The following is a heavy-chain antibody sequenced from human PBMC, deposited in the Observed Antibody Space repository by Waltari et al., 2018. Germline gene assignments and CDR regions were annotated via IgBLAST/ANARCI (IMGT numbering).Heavy chain of an antibody. Sequence: EVQLVESGGGLVQPGGSLRLSCAASGFTFSSYEMNWVRQAPGKGLEWVSYISSSGSTIYYADSVKGRFTISRDNAKNSLYLQMNSLRAEDTAVYYCARDLARTKLRPMDVWGQGTTVTVSS. D-gene: IGHD3-3*01. V-gene: IGHV3-48*03. J-gene: IGHJ6*02. CDR1: GFTFSSYE. CDR2: ISSSGSTI. CDR3: ARDLARTKLRPMDV.